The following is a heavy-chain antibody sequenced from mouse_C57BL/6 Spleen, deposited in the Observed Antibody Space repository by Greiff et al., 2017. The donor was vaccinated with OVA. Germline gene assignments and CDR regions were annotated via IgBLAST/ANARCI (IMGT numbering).Heavy chain of an antibody. J-gene: IGHJ2*01. V-gene: IGHV14-2*01. CDR2: IDPEDGET. D-gene: IGHD1-1*01. CDR3: ARDDDGRSENYLDD. Sequence: EVQLQQSGAELVKPGASVKLSCTASGFNIKDYYMHWVKQRPEQGLEWIGRIDPEDGETKYPPKFQGKATIPADTSSNTAYLQISSLTSEDTAMYYCARDDDGRSENYLDDWGQGTTLTVSS. CDR1: GFNIKDYY.